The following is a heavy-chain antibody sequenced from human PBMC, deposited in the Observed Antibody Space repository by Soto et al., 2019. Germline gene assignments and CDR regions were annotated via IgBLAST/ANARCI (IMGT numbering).Heavy chain of an antibody. CDR3: ASTAYYNFWRGSLGSFDN. D-gene: IGHD3-3*01. CDR1: GGSISSYY. V-gene: IGHV4-59*01. CDR2: IYYSGST. Sequence: SEPLSLTCTVSGGSISSYYWSWIRQPPGKGLEWIGYIYYSGSTNYNPSLKSRVTISVDTPKNHFSLKLSSVPAADTAVYYCASTAYYNFWRGSLGSFDNGGQGPLVPVS. J-gene: IGHJ4*02.